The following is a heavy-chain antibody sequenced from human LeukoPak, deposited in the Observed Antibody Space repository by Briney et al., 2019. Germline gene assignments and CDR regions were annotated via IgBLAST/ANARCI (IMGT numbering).Heavy chain of an antibody. J-gene: IGHJ4*02. CDR2: ISSNSSYI. CDR1: GFTFSSYS. CDR3: ARDRRVAGSFDY. D-gene: IGHD3-10*01. Sequence: GGSLRLSCAASGFTFSSYSMNWVRQAPGKGLEWVSSISSNSSYIYYADSVKGRFTISRDNAKNSLYLQMNSLRAEDTAVYYCARDRRVAGSFDYWGQGTLVTVSS. V-gene: IGHV3-21*01.